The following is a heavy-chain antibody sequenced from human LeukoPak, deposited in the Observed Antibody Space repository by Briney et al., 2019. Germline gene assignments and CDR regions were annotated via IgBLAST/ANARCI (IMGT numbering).Heavy chain of an antibody. Sequence: GGSLRLSCAASGFTFSSYAMHWVRQAPGKGLEWVAVISYDGSNKYYADSVKGRFTISRDNSKNTLYLQMNSLRAEDTAVYYCAKDLRDTAMVFHNWGQGTLVTVSS. CDR1: GFTFSSYA. J-gene: IGHJ4*02. CDR3: AKDLRDTAMVFHN. CDR2: ISYDGSNK. D-gene: IGHD5-18*01. V-gene: IGHV3-30*04.